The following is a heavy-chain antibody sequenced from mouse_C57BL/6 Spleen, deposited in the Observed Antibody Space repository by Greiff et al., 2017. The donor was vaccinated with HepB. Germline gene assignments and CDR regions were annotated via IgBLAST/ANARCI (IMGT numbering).Heavy chain of an antibody. CDR3: ARNRNYEGYYAMDY. D-gene: IGHD2-1*01. Sequence: VQLQQPGAELVKPGASVKLSCKASGYTFTSYWMQWVKQRPGQGLEWIGEIDPSDSYTNYNQKFKGKATLTVDTSSSTAYMQLSSLTSEDSAVYYCARNRNYEGYYAMDYWGQGTSVTVSS. J-gene: IGHJ4*01. CDR1: GYTFTSYW. CDR2: IDPSDSYT. V-gene: IGHV1-50*01.